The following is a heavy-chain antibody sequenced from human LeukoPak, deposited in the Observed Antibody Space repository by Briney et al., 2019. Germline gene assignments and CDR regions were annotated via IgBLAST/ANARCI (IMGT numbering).Heavy chain of an antibody. D-gene: IGHD5-12*01. J-gene: IGHJ6*03. CDR2: IRYDGSNK. V-gene: IGHV3-30*02. Sequence: GGSLRLSCTASGFTFGDYAMSWVRQAPGKGLEWVAFIRYDGSNKYYADSVKGRFTISRDNSKNTLYLQMNSLRAEDTAVYYCAKGGGYEAQYYYYYLDVWGKGTTVTISS. CDR1: GFTFGDYA. CDR3: AKGGGYEAQYYYYYLDV.